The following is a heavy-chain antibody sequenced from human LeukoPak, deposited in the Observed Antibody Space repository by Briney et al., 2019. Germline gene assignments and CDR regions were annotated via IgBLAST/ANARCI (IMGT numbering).Heavy chain of an antibody. D-gene: IGHD6-13*01. Sequence: SETLSLTCTVSGGSISSSSYYWGWIRQPPGKGLEGIGSIDYSGSTYYNPSLKSRVTISVDTSKNQFSLKLSAVTAEDTAVYXCARLPTGYSSSWYWRGYWGQGTLVTVSS. CDR3: ARLPTGYSSSWYWRGY. CDR2: IDYSGST. J-gene: IGHJ4*02. V-gene: IGHV4-39*01. CDR1: GGSISSSSYY.